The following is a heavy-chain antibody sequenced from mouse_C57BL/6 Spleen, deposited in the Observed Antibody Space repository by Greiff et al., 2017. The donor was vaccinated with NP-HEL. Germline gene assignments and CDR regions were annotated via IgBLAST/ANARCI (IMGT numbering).Heavy chain of an antibody. D-gene: IGHD1-1*01. CDR3: ARDHGSSYAMDY. CDR2: IYPGSGNT. Sequence: QVHVKQSGPELVKPGASVKISCKASGYSFTSYYIHWVKQRPGQGLEWIGWIYPGSGNTKYNEKFKGKATLTADTSSSTAYMQLSSLTSEDSAVYYCARDHGSSYAMDYWGQGTSVTVSS. CDR1: GYSFTSYY. V-gene: IGHV1-66*01. J-gene: IGHJ4*01.